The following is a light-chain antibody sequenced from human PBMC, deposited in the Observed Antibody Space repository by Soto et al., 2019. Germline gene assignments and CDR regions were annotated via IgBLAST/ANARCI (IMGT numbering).Light chain of an antibody. Sequence: DIQMTQSPSSLSASVGHRVTITSRASQSISSYLNWYQQKPGKAPKLLIFAASSLQSGVPSRFSGSGSGTDFTLTISSLQPEDFATYYCQQSYSTSITFGQGTRLEI. CDR2: AAS. CDR1: QSISSY. V-gene: IGKV1-39*01. CDR3: QQSYSTSIT. J-gene: IGKJ5*01.